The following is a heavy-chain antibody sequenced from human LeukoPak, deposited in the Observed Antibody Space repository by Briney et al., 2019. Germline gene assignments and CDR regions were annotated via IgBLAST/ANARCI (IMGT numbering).Heavy chain of an antibody. Sequence: PSETLSLTCTVSGDSIDTSSYYWVWIRQPPGKGLEWIGNIQYSGSTYYNPSLKSRVTIPVDTSENHFSLNLNSVTAADTAVYYCARRGYSYGSSSYYFFDYWGQGTLVTVSS. V-gene: IGHV4-39*02. CDR3: ARRGYSYGSSSYYFFDY. CDR1: GDSIDTSSYY. J-gene: IGHJ4*02. CDR2: IQYSGST. D-gene: IGHD3-22*01.